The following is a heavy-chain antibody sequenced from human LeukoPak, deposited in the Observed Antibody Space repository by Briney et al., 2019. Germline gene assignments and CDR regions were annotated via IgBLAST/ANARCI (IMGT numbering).Heavy chain of an antibody. CDR1: RFTFSSYA. V-gene: IGHV3-23*01. CDR2: ISGSGGST. D-gene: IGHD3-22*01. J-gene: IGHJ4*02. CDR3: AKVMGPHYFDTSGSSRAFDY. Sequence: PGGSLRLSCAASRFTFSSYAMSWVRQAPGKGLEWVSGISGSGGSTHHADSVKGRFTISRDNSKNTLSLQMNSLRAEDTAVYYCAKVMGPHYFDTSGSSRAFDYWGQGTLVTVSS.